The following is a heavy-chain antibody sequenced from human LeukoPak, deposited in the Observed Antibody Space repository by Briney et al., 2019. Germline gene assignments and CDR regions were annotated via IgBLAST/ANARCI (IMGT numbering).Heavy chain of an antibody. CDR3: ARAPNYGDYGGQ. CDR1: GFTVSNNY. D-gene: IGHD4-17*01. J-gene: IGHJ4*02. CDR2: IYGGGTT. V-gene: IGHV3-53*01. Sequence: GGSLRLSCAASGFTVSNNYMSWVRQAPGKGPEWVSLIYGGGTTYYADSVKGRFTTSSDSSKNTLYLQMNSLRAEDTAVYYCARAPNYGDYGGQWGRGTLVTVSS.